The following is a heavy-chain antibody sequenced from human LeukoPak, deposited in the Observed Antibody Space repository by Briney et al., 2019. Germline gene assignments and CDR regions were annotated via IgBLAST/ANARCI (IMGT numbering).Heavy chain of an antibody. Sequence: GGSLRLSCAASGFTFDDYAMHWVRQAPGKGLEWVSGISWNSGSIGYADSVKGRFTISRDNAKNSLYLQMNSLRAEDTALYYCAKEAVAGQGGYGAFDIWGQGTMVTVSS. J-gene: IGHJ3*02. CDR3: AKEAVAGQGGYGAFDI. V-gene: IGHV3-9*01. CDR2: ISWNSGSI. D-gene: IGHD6-19*01. CDR1: GFTFDDYA.